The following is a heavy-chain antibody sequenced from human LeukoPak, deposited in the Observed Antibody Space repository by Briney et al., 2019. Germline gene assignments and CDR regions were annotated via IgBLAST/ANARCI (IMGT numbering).Heavy chain of an antibody. V-gene: IGHV3-48*04. CDR3: ARVLVRGKARYFDY. CDR2: ISSSSSTI. J-gene: IGHJ4*02. CDR1: GFTFSSYS. D-gene: IGHD3-10*01. Sequence: GGSLRLSCAASGFTFSSYSMNWVRQAPGKGLEWVSYISSSSSTIYYADSVKGRFTISGDNAKNSLYLQMNSLRAEDTAVYYCARVLVRGKARYFDYWGQGTLVTVSS.